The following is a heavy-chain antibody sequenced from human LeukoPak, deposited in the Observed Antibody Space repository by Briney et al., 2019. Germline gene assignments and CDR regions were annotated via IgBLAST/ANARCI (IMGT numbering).Heavy chain of an antibody. V-gene: IGHV3-30*18. D-gene: IGHD6-19*01. Sequence: QPGRSLRLSCAASGFTFSSYGMHWVRQAPGKGLEWVAVISYDGSNKYYADSVKGRFTISRDNSKNTLYLQMNSLRPEDTAVYYYAKDRSSGWHSFQHWGQGTLVSVSS. CDR3: AKDRSSGWHSFQH. J-gene: IGHJ1*01. CDR2: ISYDGSNK. CDR1: GFTFSSYG.